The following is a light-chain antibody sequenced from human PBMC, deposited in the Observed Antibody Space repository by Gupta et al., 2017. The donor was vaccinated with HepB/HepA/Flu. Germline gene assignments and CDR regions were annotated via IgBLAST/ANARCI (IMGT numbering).Light chain of an antibody. CDR3: QQYNNCLLT. CDR1: HSVSSS. CDR2: GAS. J-gene: IGKJ4*01. Sequence: EIVMTQSPATLSVSPGERATLSCRASHSVSSSLAWYQQKPGQPPRLLIYGASTRATGIPARFSGSGSGTEFTLTISSLQSEDFAVYYCQQYNNCLLTFGGGTKVEIK. V-gene: IGKV3-15*01.